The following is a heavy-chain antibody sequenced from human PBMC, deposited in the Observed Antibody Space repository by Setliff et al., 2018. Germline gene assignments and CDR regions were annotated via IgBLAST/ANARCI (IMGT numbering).Heavy chain of an antibody. CDR3: ATGGLLWFGELSGGAFDI. D-gene: IGHD3-10*01. J-gene: IGHJ3*02. V-gene: IGHV1-24*01. Sequence: ASVKVSCKVSGYTLTELSIHWVRQAPGKGLEWMGGFDPEDGETIYAQKFQGRVTMTEDTSTDTAYMELSSLRSEDTAVYYCATGGLLWFGELSGGAFDIWGQGTMVTVSS. CDR2: FDPEDGET. CDR1: GYTLTELS.